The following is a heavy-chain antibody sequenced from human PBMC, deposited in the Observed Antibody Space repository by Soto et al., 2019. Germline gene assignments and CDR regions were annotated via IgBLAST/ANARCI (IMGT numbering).Heavy chain of an antibody. J-gene: IGHJ6*02. V-gene: IGHV1-69*01. CDR3: ARSQGSSTSLEIYYYYYYGMDV. Sequence: QVQLVQSGAEVKKPGSSVKVSCKASGGTFRSYAISWVRQAPGQGLEWMGGIIPISGTANYAQKVQGRVTITADESTSTAYMELSSLRSEDTAVYYCARSQGSSTSLEIYYYYYYGMDVWGQGTTVTVSS. CDR2: IIPISGTA. D-gene: IGHD2-2*01. CDR1: GGTFRSYA.